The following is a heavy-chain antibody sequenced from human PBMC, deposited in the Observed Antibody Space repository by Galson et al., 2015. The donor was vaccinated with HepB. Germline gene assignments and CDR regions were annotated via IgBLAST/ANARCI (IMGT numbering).Heavy chain of an antibody. CDR3: AREVGDYYDSSGYYYWFDP. D-gene: IGHD3-22*01. V-gene: IGHV3-30-3*01. Sequence: SLRLSCAASGFTFSSYAMHWVRQAPGKGLEWVAVISYDGSNKYYADSVKGRFTISRDNSKNTLYLRMNSLRAEDTAVYYCAREVGDYYDSSGYYYWFDPWGQVTLVTVSS. CDR1: GFTFSSYA. J-gene: IGHJ5*02. CDR2: ISYDGSNK.